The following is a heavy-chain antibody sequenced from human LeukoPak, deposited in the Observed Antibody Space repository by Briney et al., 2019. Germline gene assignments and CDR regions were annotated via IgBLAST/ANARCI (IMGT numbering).Heavy chain of an antibody. V-gene: IGHV3-74*01. D-gene: IGHD6-13*01. J-gene: IGHJ4*02. Sequence: GGSLRLSCVVSGFTFSSYWMHWVRQAPGKGLVWVSRVNSDRSDTIYADSVKGRFTISRDNAKNTLFVQMNSLRVEDTAIYHCARSAAGSWSIDYWGQGTRVTVSS. CDR1: GFTFSSYW. CDR2: VNSDRSDT. CDR3: ARSAAGSWSIDY.